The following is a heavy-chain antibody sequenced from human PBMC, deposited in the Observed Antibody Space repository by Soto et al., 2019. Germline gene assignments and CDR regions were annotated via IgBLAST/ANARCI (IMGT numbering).Heavy chain of an antibody. Sequence: ASVKVSCKASGYTFTSYDINWVRQATGKGLEWMGWMNPNSGNTGYAQKFQGRVTMTRNTSISTAYMELSSLRSEDTAVYYCARLEYDYGDFDYWGQGTLVTVSS. D-gene: IGHD4-17*01. J-gene: IGHJ4*02. CDR2: MNPNSGNT. V-gene: IGHV1-8*02. CDR3: ARLEYDYGDFDY. CDR1: GYTFTSYD.